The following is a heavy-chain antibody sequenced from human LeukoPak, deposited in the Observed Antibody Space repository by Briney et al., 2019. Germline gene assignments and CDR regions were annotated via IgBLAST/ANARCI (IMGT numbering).Heavy chain of an antibody. Sequence: GGSLRLSCAASGFTFSSYAMHWVRQAPGKGLEWVAVISYDGSNKYYADSVKGRFTISRDNSKNTLYLQMNSLRAEDTAVYYCARDLLRYFDWLLQAPGDWGQGTLVTVSS. CDR3: ARDLLRYFDWLLQAPGD. V-gene: IGHV3-30-3*01. D-gene: IGHD3-9*01. J-gene: IGHJ4*02. CDR1: GFTFSSYA. CDR2: ISYDGSNK.